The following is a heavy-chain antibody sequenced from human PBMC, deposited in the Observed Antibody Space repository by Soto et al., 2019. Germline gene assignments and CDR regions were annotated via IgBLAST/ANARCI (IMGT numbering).Heavy chain of an antibody. J-gene: IGHJ3*01. Sequence: EVQLVESGGGLVQPGGSLRISCAASGFTFSSYSMNWVRQAPGKGLEWVSYISSSSSTIYYADSVKGRFTISRDNAKNSLYLQMNSLRAEDTAVYYCARGPLGELSSDAFDLWGQGTMVTVSS. D-gene: IGHD3-16*02. V-gene: IGHV3-48*01. CDR1: GFTFSSYS. CDR3: ARGPLGELSSDAFDL. CDR2: ISSSSSTI.